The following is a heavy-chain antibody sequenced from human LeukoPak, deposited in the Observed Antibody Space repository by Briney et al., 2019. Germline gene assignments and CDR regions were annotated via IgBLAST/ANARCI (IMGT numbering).Heavy chain of an antibody. V-gene: IGHV3-74*01. D-gene: IGHD3-16*01. CDR1: GFTFSNYW. CDR2: IDANAKTT. CDR3: ARLRSVTVSDY. J-gene: IGHJ4*02. Sequence: GGSLRLSCAASGFTFSNYWLHWVRQAPGKGLVWVSRIDANAKTTSYADSVKGRFTISTDNAKNSLYLQMNSLRAEDTAVYYCARLRSVTVSDYWGQGTLVTVSS.